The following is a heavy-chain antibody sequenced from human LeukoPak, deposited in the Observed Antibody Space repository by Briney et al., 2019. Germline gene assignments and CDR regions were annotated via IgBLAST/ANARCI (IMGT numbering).Heavy chain of an antibody. Sequence: TGGSLRLSCAASGFTFSSYAMHWVRQAPGKGLEWVAVISYDGSNKYYADSVKGRFTISRDNSKNTLYLQMNSLRAEDTAVYYCARDESRDILTGYPNPLDYGMDVWGQGTTVTVSS. J-gene: IGHJ6*02. CDR3: ARDESRDILTGYPNPLDYGMDV. CDR2: ISYDGSNK. D-gene: IGHD3-9*01. CDR1: GFTFSSYA. V-gene: IGHV3-30-3*01.